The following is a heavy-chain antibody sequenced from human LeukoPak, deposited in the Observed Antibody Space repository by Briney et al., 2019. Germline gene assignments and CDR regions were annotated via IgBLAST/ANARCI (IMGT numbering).Heavy chain of an antibody. V-gene: IGHV5-10-1*01. D-gene: IGHD3-10*01. Sequence: GESLKIPCKGSGYSFTSYWISWVRQMPGKGLEWMGRIDPSDSYTNYSPSFQGHVTISADKSISTAYLQWSSLKASDTAMYYCARIEYYYGSGSYSYFDYWGQGTLVTVSS. CDR3: ARIEYYYGSGSYSYFDY. CDR2: IDPSDSYT. CDR1: GYSFTSYW. J-gene: IGHJ4*02.